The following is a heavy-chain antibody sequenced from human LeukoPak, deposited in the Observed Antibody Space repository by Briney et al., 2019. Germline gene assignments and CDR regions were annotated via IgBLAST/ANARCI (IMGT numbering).Heavy chain of an antibody. CDR3: VKPTGSGWFGSFDT. J-gene: IGHJ4*02. CDR1: GFTFSYYA. Sequence: SGGSLRLSCSASGFTFSYYAMHWVRQAPGKGLEYVSTISSNGASSFYADSLKGRFTISRDNSKNTVYLQVSSLRTEDTALYYCVKPTGSGWFGSFDTWGQGTLVTVSS. V-gene: IGHV3-64D*09. CDR2: ISSNGASS. D-gene: IGHD6-19*01.